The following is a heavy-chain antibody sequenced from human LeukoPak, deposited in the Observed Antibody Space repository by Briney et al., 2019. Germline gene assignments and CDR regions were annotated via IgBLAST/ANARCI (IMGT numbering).Heavy chain of an antibody. V-gene: IGHV3-43*02. D-gene: IGHD2-15*01. CDR3: AKATCSGASCFSNSRDAFDI. CDR2: ISGDGGST. Sequence: GGSLRLSCGASGFTFDDYAMHWVRQAPGKGLEWVSLISGDGGSTYYADSVKDRFTISRDNSQNTMYLQMNSLRAEDTAVYYCAKATCSGASCFSNSRDAFDIWGQGTMVTVSS. J-gene: IGHJ3*02. CDR1: GFTFDDYA.